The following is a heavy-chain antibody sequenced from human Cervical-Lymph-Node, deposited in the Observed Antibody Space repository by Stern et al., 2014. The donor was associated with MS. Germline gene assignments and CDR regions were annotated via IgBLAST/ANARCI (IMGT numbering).Heavy chain of an antibody. Sequence: QVQLVQSGAEVKKPGASVKVSCKAAGYTFTSYAMHWVRQAPGQRLEWMGWINAGNGNTKYSQKFQGRVTITRDPSASTAYMELSSLRSEDTAVYYCASGVTAVAGMGLWGQGTLVTVSS. CDR3: ASGVTAVAGMGL. CDR2: INAGNGNT. D-gene: IGHD6-19*01. V-gene: IGHV1-3*01. J-gene: IGHJ4*02. CDR1: GYTFTSYA.